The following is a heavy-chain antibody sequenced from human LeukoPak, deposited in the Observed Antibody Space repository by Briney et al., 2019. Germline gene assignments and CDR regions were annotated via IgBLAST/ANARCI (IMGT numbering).Heavy chain of an antibody. J-gene: IGHJ5*02. V-gene: IGHV3-21*01. CDR3: ARDQGFGEPTYNWFDP. CDR1: GFTFSSYS. CDR2: ISSSSSYI. Sequence: GGSLRLSCAASGFTFSSYSMNWVRQAPGKGLEWVSSISSSSSYIYYADSVKGRFTISRDNAKNSLYLQMNSLRAEDTAVYYCARDQGFGEPTYNWFDPWGQGTLVTVSS. D-gene: IGHD3-10*01.